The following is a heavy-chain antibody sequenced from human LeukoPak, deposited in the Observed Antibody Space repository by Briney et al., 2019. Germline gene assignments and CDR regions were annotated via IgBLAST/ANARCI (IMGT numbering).Heavy chain of an antibody. CDR2: IVVASGHT. J-gene: IGHJ6*01. D-gene: IGHD2-15*01. CDR1: GFIFATSA. CDR3: AATSKVTSGGTYYGMDV. Sequence: SERVSCKASGFIFATSAVQWVRQARGQRLEWIGWIVVASGHTNYAQRFHERVSIIRDMSTSSVYMDLSSLRSEDTGVYCCAATSKVTSGGTYYGMDVWGQGTTVSDCS. V-gene: IGHV1-58*01.